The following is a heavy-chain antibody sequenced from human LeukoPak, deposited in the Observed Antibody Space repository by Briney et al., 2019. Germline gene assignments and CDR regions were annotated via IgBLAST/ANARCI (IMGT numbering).Heavy chain of an antibody. CDR2: IWYDGSNK. V-gene: IGHV3-33*08. D-gene: IGHD2-15*01. CDR1: GFAFSSYA. J-gene: IGHJ4*02. Sequence: GGSLRLSCAASGFAFSSYAMSWVRQAPGKGLEWVAVIWYDGSNKCYADSVKGRFTISRDNSKNTLYLQMNSLRAEDTAVYYCARDGGYCSGGSCYPTLVQGFFDYWGQGVRVTVSS. CDR3: ARDGGYCSGGSCYPTLVQGFFDY.